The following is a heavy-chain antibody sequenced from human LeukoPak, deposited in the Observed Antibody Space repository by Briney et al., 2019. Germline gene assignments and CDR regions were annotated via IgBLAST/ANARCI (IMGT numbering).Heavy chain of an antibody. J-gene: IGHJ4*02. CDR1: GYTFTGYY. V-gene: IGHV1-18*04. CDR3: ARESNGGYGFDY. CDR2: ISAQNGNT. Sequence: GASVKVSCKASGYTFTGYYMHWVRQAPGQGLEWMGWISAQNGNTNYVQHLLGRVTMTRDTSATTAYMELRSLKSDDTAVYYCARESNGGYGFDYWGQGTKVTVAS. D-gene: IGHD6-25*01.